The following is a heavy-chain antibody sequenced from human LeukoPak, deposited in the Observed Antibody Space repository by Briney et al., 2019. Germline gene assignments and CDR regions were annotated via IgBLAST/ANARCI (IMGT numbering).Heavy chain of an antibody. D-gene: IGHD6-19*01. Sequence: PSETLSLTCTVSGGSISSSSYYWGWIRQPPGKGLEWIGAIYYSASAYYNPSLKSRVTISLDTSKNQFSLKLTSVTAADTAVYYCARGIHNSAYYNFDYWGQGTLVTVSS. CDR3: ARGIHNSAYYNFDY. V-gene: IGHV4-39*07. CDR2: IYYSASA. J-gene: IGHJ4*02. CDR1: GGSISSSSYY.